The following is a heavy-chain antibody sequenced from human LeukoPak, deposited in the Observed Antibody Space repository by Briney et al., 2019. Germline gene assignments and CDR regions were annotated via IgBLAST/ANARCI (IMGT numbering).Heavy chain of an antibody. Sequence: SETLSLTCAVSGGSISSGDYYWSWIRQPPGKGLEWIGYIYYSGSTYYNPSLKSRVTISVDTSKNQFSLKLSSVTAADTAVYYCARGGADSFDYWGQGTLDTVSS. V-gene: IGHV4-30-4*01. CDR2: IYYSGST. D-gene: IGHD1-26*01. CDR1: GGSISSGDYY. CDR3: ARGGADSFDY. J-gene: IGHJ4*02.